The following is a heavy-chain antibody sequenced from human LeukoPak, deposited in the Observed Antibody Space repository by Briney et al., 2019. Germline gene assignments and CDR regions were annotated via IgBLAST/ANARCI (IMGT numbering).Heavy chain of an antibody. V-gene: IGHV3-30*02. J-gene: IGHJ6*03. CDR2: IRYDGSNK. D-gene: IGHD2-2*01. CDR3: AQAGYCSSTSCYDYYYYYMDV. CDR1: GFTFSSYG. Sequence: PGGSLRLSCAASGFTFSSYGMHWVRQAPGKGLEWVAFIRYDGSNKYYADSVKGRFTISRDNSKNTLYLQMNSLRAEDTAVYYCAQAGYCSSTSCYDYYYYYMDVWGKGTTVTVSS.